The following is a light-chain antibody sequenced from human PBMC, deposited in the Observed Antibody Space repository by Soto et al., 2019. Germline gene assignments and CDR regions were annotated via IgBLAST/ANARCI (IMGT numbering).Light chain of an antibody. J-gene: IGKJ2*03. CDR3: KQYNNWYS. V-gene: IGKV3-15*01. Sequence: EIVMTQSPATLSVAPGGRATISCRASQSVRNDLAWYQQKPGNAPRVLVYGASTTATGVPARFSGSGSGTDFTLTISSLQSEDSAVYYCKQYNNWYSFGQGTKLEIK. CDR2: GAS. CDR1: QSVRND.